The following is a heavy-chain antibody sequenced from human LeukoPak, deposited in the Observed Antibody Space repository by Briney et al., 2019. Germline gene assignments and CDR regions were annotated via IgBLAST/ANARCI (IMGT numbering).Heavy chain of an antibody. CDR1: GYIFTTYG. D-gene: IGHD2-21*02. J-gene: IGHJ4*02. CDR3: ARGGDHHDY. V-gene: IGHV1-18*01. CDR2: ISVYKGTA. Sequence: ASVKASCKASGYIFTTYGISWVRQAPGQGLEWMGWISVYKGTANYAPSLQGRVTMTRDKSTNTAYMELRSLRSDDTAVYYCARGGDHHDYWGQGTLVTVSS.